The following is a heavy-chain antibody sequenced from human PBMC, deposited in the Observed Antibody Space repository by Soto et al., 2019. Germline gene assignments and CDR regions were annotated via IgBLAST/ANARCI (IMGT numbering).Heavy chain of an antibody. J-gene: IGHJ5*02. Sequence: PSETLSLTCTVSGGSISSGDYYWSWIRQPPGKGREWIGYIYYSGITYDNPSLKSRVTISVDTSKNQFSLKLSSVTAADTAVYYCARVRGDGVGYCSGCSCSPYNWFDPWGQGTLVTVSS. CDR2: IYYSGIT. CDR3: ARVRGDGVGYCSGCSCSPYNWFDP. V-gene: IGHV4-30-4*01. D-gene: IGHD2-15*01. CDR1: GGSISSGDYY.